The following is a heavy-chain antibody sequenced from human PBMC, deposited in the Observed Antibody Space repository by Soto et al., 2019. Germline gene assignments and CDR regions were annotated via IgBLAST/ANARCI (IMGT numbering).Heavy chain of an antibody. CDR2: ISYDGSNK. CDR1: VFTFSSSG. V-gene: IGHV3-30*18. J-gene: IGHJ4*02. CDR3: AKEFHSWNYFDY. Sequence: GGSLRLSCAASVFTFSSSGMHWVRQAPGKGLEWVAVISYDGSNKFYADSVKGRFTISRDNFRNTLYLQMNSLRAEDTAVYYCAKEFHSWNYFDYWGQGTLVTV. D-gene: IGHD1-20*01.